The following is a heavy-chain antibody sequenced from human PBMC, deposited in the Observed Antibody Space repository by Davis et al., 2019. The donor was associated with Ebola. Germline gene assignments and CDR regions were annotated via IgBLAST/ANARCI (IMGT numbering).Heavy chain of an antibody. CDR3: ARAAGAAADYYYYGMDV. CDR1: GGTFSSYA. CDR2: IIPILGIA. V-gene: IGHV1-69*04. J-gene: IGHJ6*02. D-gene: IGHD6-13*01. Sequence: SVQVSCKASGGTFSSYAISWVRQAPGQGLEWMGRIIPILGIANYAQKLQGRVTITADKSTSTAYMELSSLRSEDTAVYYCARAAGAAADYYYYGMDVWGQGTTVTVSS.